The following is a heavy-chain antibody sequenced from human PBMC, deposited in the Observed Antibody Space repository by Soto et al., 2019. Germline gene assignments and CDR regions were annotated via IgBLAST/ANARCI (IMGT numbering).Heavy chain of an antibody. D-gene: IGHD1-26*01. CDR2: IIPILGIA. V-gene: IGHV1-69*02. Sequence: QVQLVQSGAEVKKPGSSVKVSCKASGGTFSSYIISWVRQAPGQGLEWMGRIIPILGIANYAQKFQGRVTITADNSTSTAYMELRSLRSEDTAVYYCARFPQTAIVGAAYFDYWGQGTLVTVSS. CDR1: GGTFSSYI. J-gene: IGHJ4*02. CDR3: ARFPQTAIVGAAYFDY.